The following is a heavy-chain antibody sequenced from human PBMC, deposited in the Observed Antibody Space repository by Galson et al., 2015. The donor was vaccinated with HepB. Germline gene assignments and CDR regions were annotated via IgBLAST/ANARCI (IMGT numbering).Heavy chain of an antibody. D-gene: IGHD3-9*01. CDR2: INPDSGGT. V-gene: IGHV1-2*06. Sequence: SVKVSCKASGYTFTTYYMDWVRQAPGQGLEWMGRINPDSGGTNYAQKFQGRVTMTRDTSISTAYMELSRLTSDDTAVYYCASFNILTGYYARGYWGQGTLVTVSS. CDR3: ASFNILTGYYARGY. CDR1: GYTFTTYY. J-gene: IGHJ4*02.